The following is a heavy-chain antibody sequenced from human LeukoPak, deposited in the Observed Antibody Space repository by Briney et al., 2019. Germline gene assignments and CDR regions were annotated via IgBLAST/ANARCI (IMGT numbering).Heavy chain of an antibody. CDR2: INSDGSST. V-gene: IGHV3-74*01. CDR3: ARDDPRVGLH. J-gene: IGHJ4*02. D-gene: IGHD5-12*01. CDR1: GFTFSSYW. Sequence: GGSLRLSCAASGFTFSSYWMHWVRQAPGKGLVWVSRINSDGSSTSYAASVKGRFVISTDNAKNTMYLQMNSLRAEDTAVYYCARDDPRVGLHWGQGTLVTVSS.